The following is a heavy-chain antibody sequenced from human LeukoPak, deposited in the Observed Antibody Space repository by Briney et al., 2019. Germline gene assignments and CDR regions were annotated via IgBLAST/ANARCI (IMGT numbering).Heavy chain of an antibody. V-gene: IGHV4-34*01. J-gene: IGHJ4*02. Sequence: SETLSLTCAVYGGSFSGYYWSWIRQPPGKGLEWIGEINHSGSTNYNPSLKSRVTISVDTSKNQFSLKLSSVTAADTAVYYCARYGPYCSSTSCYSLDYWGQGTLVTVSS. CDR1: GGSFSGYY. CDR2: INHSGST. D-gene: IGHD2-2*01. CDR3: ARYGPYCSSTSCYSLDY.